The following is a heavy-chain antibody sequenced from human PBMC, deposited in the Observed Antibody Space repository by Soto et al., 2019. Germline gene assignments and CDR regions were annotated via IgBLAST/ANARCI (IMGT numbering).Heavy chain of an antibody. V-gene: IGHV3-48*01. Sequence: GSLRLSCAASGFTFRSYSLNWVRQAPGKGLEWVSYISSSSSTLYYADSVKGRFTISRDNAKNSLYLQMNSLRAEDTAVYYCARDSGYSYGRFDYWGQGTLVTVSS. J-gene: IGHJ4*02. D-gene: IGHD5-18*01. CDR1: GFTFRSYS. CDR2: ISSSSSTL. CDR3: ARDSGYSYGRFDY.